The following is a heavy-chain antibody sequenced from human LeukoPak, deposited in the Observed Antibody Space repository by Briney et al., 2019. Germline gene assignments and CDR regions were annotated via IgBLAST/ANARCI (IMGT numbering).Heavy chain of an antibody. CDR3: ARALRESWYRFRASLDY. V-gene: IGHV1-46*01. CDR1: GYTFTSYY. CDR2: INPSGGST. D-gene: IGHD6-13*01. J-gene: IGHJ4*02. Sequence: ASVEVSCKASGYTFTSYYMHWVRQAPGQGLEWMGIINPSGGSTSYAQKFQGRVTMTRDTSTSTVYMELSSLRSEDTAVYYCARALRESWYRFRASLDYWGQGTLVTVSS.